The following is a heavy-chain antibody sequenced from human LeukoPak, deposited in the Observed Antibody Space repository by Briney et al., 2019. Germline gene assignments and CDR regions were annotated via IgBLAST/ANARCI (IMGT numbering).Heavy chain of an antibody. Sequence: GGSLRLSCAASGFTFGDYYMSWIRQAPGKGLEWVSYVTGSGDIKSYVDSVKGRFTISRDNAKNLLYLQMNSLRAEDTAVCYCARHLGDQLLPFDYWGQGTLVTVSS. CDR3: ARHLGDQLLPFDY. D-gene: IGHD1-26*01. J-gene: IGHJ4*02. V-gene: IGHV3-11*01. CDR1: GFTFGDYY. CDR2: VTGSGDIK.